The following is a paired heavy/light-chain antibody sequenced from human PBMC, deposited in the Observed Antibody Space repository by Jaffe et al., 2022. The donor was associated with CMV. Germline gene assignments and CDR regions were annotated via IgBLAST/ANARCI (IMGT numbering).Light chain of an antibody. CDR2: QDS. J-gene: IGLJ2*01. CDR3: QAWDSSTAI. Sequence: SYELTQPPSVSVSPGQTASITCSGDKLGDKYACWYQQKPGQSPVLVIYQDSKRPSGIPERFSGSNSGNTATLTISGTQAMDEADYYCQAWDSSTAIFGGGTKLTVL. CDR1: KLGDKY. V-gene: IGLV3-1*01.
Heavy chain of an antibody. V-gene: IGHV3-23*01. Sequence: EVQLLESGGGLVQPGGSLRLSCAASGFTFSSYAMSWVRQAPGKGLEWVSAISGSGGSTYYADSVKGRFTISRDNSKNTLYLQMNSLRAEDTAVYYCAKDPSWGSGSGPQLYYYGMDVWGQGTTVTVSS. CDR2: ISGSGGST. J-gene: IGHJ6*02. D-gene: IGHD3-10*01. CDR3: AKDPSWGSGSGPQLYYYGMDV. CDR1: GFTFSSYA.